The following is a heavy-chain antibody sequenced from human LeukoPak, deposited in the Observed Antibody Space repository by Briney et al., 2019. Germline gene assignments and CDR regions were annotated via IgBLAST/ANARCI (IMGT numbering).Heavy chain of an antibody. D-gene: IGHD3-10*01. CDR2: ISAYNGNT. Sequence: ASVKVPCKASGYTFTSYAMNWVRQAPGQGLEWMGWISAYNGNTNYAQKLQGRVTMTTDTSTSTAYMELRSLRSDDTAVYYCAREEQGYYYGSGGPDYWGQGTLVTVSS. V-gene: IGHV1-18*01. J-gene: IGHJ4*02. CDR3: AREEQGYYYGSGGPDY. CDR1: GYTFTSYA.